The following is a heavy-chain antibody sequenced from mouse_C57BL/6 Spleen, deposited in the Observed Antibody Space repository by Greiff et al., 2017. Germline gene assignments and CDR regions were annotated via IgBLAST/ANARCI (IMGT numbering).Heavy chain of an antibody. J-gene: IGHJ2*01. CDR1: GYTFTSYW. CDR3: AFRASDY. V-gene: IGHV1-53*01. CDR2: INPSNGGN. Sequence: QVQLQQSGPELVKPGASVKLSCKASGYTFTSYWMHWVKPRPGRGLEWMGNINPSNGGNNYNEKFKSKATLTVDKSSITVYMQLSSLTSEDSAVYYFAFRASDYWGQGTTLTVSS.